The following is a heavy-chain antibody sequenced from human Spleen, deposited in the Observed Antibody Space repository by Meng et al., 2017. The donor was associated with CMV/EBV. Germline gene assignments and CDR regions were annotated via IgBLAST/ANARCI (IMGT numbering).Heavy chain of an antibody. Sequence: FTFSDYYMSWIRQAPGKGLEWVSYISSSGTTIYYADSVKGRFTISRDNAKNSLYLQMKSLRAEDTAVYYCARKEWFPNYYYYGMDVWGQGTTVTVSS. D-gene: IGHD3-3*01. V-gene: IGHV3-11*04. J-gene: IGHJ6*02. CDR1: FTFSDYY. CDR2: ISSSGTTI. CDR3: ARKEWFPNYYYYGMDV.